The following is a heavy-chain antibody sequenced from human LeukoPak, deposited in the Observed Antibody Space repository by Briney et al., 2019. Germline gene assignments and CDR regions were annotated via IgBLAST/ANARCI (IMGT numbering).Heavy chain of an antibody. J-gene: IGHJ3*02. CDR2: ISVYNGNT. D-gene: IGHD3-10*01. Sequence: ASVKLSCKASGYTFTTYGISWVRQAPGQGLEWMGWISVYNGNTDYAQKLQGRVTMTTDTSTSTAYMELRSLRSDDTAVYYCARDPSSGGIWGQGTMVTVSS. V-gene: IGHV1-18*01. CDR3: ARDPSSGGI. CDR1: GYTFTTYG.